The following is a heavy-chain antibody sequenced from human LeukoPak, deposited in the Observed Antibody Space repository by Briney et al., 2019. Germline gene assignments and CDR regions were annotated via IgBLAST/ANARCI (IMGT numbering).Heavy chain of an antibody. CDR3: AKGYDFWIL. Sequence: GGSLRVSCEASGFTFNSYSFNWVRQAPGKGLEWVAFIRYDGSNKYYADSVKGRFTISRDNSKNTLYLQMNSLRAEDTAVYYCAKGYDFWILWGQGTPVTVSS. CDR2: IRYDGSNK. D-gene: IGHD3-3*01. J-gene: IGHJ4*02. V-gene: IGHV3-30*02. CDR1: GFTFNSYS.